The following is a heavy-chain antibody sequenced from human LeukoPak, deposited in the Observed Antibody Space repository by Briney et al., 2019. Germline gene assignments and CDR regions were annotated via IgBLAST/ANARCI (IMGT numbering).Heavy chain of an antibody. Sequence: ASVKVSCKASGYTFTSYGISWVRQAPGQGLEWMGWISAKNGNTNYALKVQGRVTMTTDTSTSTAYMELRSLRSDDTAVYYCARDTEWEKNPDYFDYWGQGTLVTVSS. CDR3: ARDTEWEKNPDYFDY. V-gene: IGHV1-18*01. J-gene: IGHJ4*02. CDR1: GYTFTSYG. CDR2: ISAKNGNT. D-gene: IGHD1-26*01.